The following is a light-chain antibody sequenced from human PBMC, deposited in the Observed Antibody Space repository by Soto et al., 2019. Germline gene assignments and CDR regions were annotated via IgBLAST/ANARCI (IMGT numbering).Light chain of an antibody. CDR1: QSVSSSY. CDR2: GAS. J-gene: IGKJ5*01. CDR3: QRYGSSPLIA. Sequence: PGDRATLSCRASQSVSSSYLAWYQQKPGQAPRLLIYGASSRATGIPDRFSGSGSGTDFTLTISRLEPEDFAVYFCQRYGSSPLIAFGQGTRLENK. V-gene: IGKV3-20*01.